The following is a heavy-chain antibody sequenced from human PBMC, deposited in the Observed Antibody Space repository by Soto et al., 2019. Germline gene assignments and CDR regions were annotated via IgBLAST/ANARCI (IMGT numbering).Heavy chain of an antibody. Sequence: WWSLRLSCAASGFTFSSYSMNWFRQAPGKGLEWVSSISSSSSYIYYADSVKGRFTISRGNAKNSLYLQMNSLRAEDTAVYYCARDPHYYDSSGYYDYWGQGTLVTVSS. J-gene: IGHJ4*02. CDR3: ARDPHYYDSSGYYDY. CDR2: ISSSSSYI. CDR1: GFTFSSYS. V-gene: IGHV3-21*01. D-gene: IGHD3-22*01.